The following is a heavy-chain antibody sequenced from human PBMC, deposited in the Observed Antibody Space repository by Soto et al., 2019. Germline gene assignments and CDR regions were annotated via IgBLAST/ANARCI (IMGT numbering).Heavy chain of an antibody. CDR3: ARGQRFSDWFDP. D-gene: IGHD3-3*01. Sequence: SETLSLTCTVSGGSMTSYYWTWIRQPAGKGLEWIGRVYSSGGTHYNPSLKSRVTISLDTSKNQFSLRLLSVTDADTAVYFCARGQRFSDWFDPWGQGTLVTVS. CDR1: GGSMTSYY. J-gene: IGHJ5*02. V-gene: IGHV4-4*07. CDR2: VYSSGGT.